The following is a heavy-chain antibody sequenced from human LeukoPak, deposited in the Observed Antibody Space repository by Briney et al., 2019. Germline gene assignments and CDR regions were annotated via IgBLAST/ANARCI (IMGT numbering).Heavy chain of an antibody. CDR1: GGSFSGYY. J-gene: IGHJ3*02. D-gene: IGHD6-13*01. CDR3: ATGIAAAGTYDAFDI. Sequence: SETLSLTCAVYGGSFSGYYWSWIRQPPGKGLEWIGEINHSGSTNYNPSLKSRVTISVDTSKNQFSLKLSSVTAADTAVYYCATGIAAAGTYDAFDIWGQGTMVTVSS. CDR2: INHSGST. V-gene: IGHV4-34*01.